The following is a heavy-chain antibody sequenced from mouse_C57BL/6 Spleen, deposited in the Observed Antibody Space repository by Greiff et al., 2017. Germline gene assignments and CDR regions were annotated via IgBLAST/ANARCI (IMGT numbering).Heavy chain of an antibody. D-gene: IGHD3-2*01. J-gene: IGHJ2*01. Sequence: VQLKESGAELVRPGASVKLSCTASGFNIKDYYMHWVKQRPEQGLAWIGRIDPYDVDTAYAPKFQGKATMTADTSSNTAYLQLSSLTSEDTAVYYCTRQPLGAFDYWGQGTTLTVSS. CDR3: TRQPLGAFDY. CDR2: IDPYDVDT. V-gene: IGHV14-1*01. CDR1: GFNIKDYY.